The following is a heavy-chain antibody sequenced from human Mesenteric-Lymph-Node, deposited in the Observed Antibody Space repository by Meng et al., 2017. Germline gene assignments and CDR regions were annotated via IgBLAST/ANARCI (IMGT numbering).Heavy chain of an antibody. CDR3: ATMEWFQFPPY. Sequence: EGQLVESGGALVQPGGSLRLSFATSGFTFGSYAMKWVRQAPGKGLEWVSGIRGRTLNTYYADSVKGRFAVSRDNSENRVYLQMNSLREEDTAVYYCATMEWFQFPPYWGQGTLVTVSS. CDR2: IRGRTLNT. J-gene: IGHJ4*02. V-gene: IGHV3-23*04. D-gene: IGHD3-3*01. CDR1: GFTFGSYA.